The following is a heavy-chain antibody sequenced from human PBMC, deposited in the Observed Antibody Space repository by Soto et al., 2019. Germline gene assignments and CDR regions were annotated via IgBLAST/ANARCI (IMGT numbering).Heavy chain of an antibody. J-gene: IGHJ4*02. Sequence: QVQLVQSGAEVKKPGASVKVSCKASGYSFTNYAIHWVRRAPGQRLEWMGWIDAGNGNTKYSQKLQGRVTITRETSATTGYMELSSLRSEDTAVYYCARNVVGAGDLDWWGQGTLVTVSS. CDR3: ARNVVGAGDLDW. D-gene: IGHD2-21*01. CDR1: GYSFTNYA. V-gene: IGHV1-3*01. CDR2: IDAGNGNT.